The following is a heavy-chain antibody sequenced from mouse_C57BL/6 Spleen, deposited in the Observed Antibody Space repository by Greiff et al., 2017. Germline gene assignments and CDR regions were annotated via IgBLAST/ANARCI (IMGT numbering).Heavy chain of an antibody. CDR2: IYPGDGDT. V-gene: IGHV1-80*01. D-gene: IGHD1-1*01. CDR1: GYAFSSYW. CDR3: ARTIYYYGSSYSYWYFDV. J-gene: IGHJ1*03. Sequence: QVQLKQSGAELVKPGASVKISCKASGYAFSSYWMNWVKQRPGKGLEWIGQIYPGDGDTNYNGKFKGKATLTADKSSSTAYMQLSSLTSEDSAVYFCARTIYYYGSSYSYWYFDVWGTGTTVTVSS.